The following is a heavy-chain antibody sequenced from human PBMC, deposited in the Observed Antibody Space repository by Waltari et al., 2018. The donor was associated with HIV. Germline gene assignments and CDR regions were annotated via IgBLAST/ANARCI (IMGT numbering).Heavy chain of an antibody. J-gene: IGHJ4*02. V-gene: IGHV3-7*01. CDR1: GFTFNSHW. CDR3: VRNGGSFDY. D-gene: IGHD1-26*01. CDR2: SKQDGSDK. Sequence: EVQLVESGGGLVQPGGSLRLSCAASGFTFNSHWMSWIRQAPGKGLEWVANSKQDGSDKNYVDSVKGRFTISRDNAKNSLYLQMNSLRAEDTAVYYCVRNGGSFDYWGQGTLVTVSS.